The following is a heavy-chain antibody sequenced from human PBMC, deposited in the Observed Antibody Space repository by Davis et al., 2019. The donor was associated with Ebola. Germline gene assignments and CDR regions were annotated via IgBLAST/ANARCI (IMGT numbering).Heavy chain of an antibody. D-gene: IGHD1-26*01. Sequence: GESLKISCAASGFTFSTYSMNWVRQAPGKGLEWVSYISSTGSSIFYADSVKGRFTISRDKAKGSLYLQMNSLRDEDRAVYHCARGIGGAATPPHAFDIWGQGTMVTVSS. V-gene: IGHV3-48*02. J-gene: IGHJ3*02. CDR1: GFTFSTYS. CDR2: ISSTGSSI. CDR3: ARGIGGAATPPHAFDI.